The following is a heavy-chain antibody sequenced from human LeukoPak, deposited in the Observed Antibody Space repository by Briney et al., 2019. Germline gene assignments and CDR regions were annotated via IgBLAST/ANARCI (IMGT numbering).Heavy chain of an antibody. D-gene: IGHD3-10*01. V-gene: IGHV3-23*01. Sequence: GGSLRLSCAASGFTFSSYAMSWVRQAPGKGLEWVSAISGSGGSPYYADSVKGRFTISRDNSKTTLYLQMNSLRAEDTAVYYRARGEGTGKGLRFWGQGTLVTVSS. J-gene: IGHJ4*02. CDR2: ISGSGGSP. CDR1: GFTFSSYA. CDR3: ARGEGTGKGLRF.